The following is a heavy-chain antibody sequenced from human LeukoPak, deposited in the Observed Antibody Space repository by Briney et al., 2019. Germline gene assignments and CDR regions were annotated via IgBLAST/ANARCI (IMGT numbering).Heavy chain of an antibody. CDR3: ARPRDSGWSKTWDY. CDR1: GFTFRTYW. D-gene: IGHD6-13*01. V-gene: IGHV3-7*03. CDR2: IKQDGSEK. J-gene: IGHJ4*02. Sequence: GGSLRLYCEGSGFTFRTYWMTWVRQAPGKGLEWVANIKQDGSEKYYVDSVKGRFTISRDNAQNSLYLQMNSLRAEDTAVYYCARPRDSGWSKTWDYWGQGTLVTVSS.